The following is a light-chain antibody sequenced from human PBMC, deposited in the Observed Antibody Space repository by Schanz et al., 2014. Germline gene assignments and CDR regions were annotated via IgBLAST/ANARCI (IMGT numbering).Light chain of an antibody. Sequence: EIVLTQSPGTLSLSPGERATLSCRASQTVTSGYLAWYQQKPGQTPRLLIYAASTRAPGIPGRFSGSGSGTDFTLTISRLEPEDFAMYYCQQYDNSLPWTFGRGTKVEIK. CDR1: QTVTSGY. CDR3: QQYDNSLPWT. CDR2: AAS. J-gene: IGKJ1*01. V-gene: IGKV3-20*01.